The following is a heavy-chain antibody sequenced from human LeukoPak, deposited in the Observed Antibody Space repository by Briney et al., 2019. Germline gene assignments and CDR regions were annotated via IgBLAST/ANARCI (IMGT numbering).Heavy chain of an antibody. J-gene: IGHJ4*02. CDR2: ISAGYSST. V-gene: IGHV3-23*01. Sequence: PGGSLRLSCAASGFTFSYYAMRWVRQAPGKGLEWVSGISAGYSSTYYADSVKGRFTITRDNPKNTLYLQMNSLRVEDTAVYYCAKDRAFCGGDCYPGSDYWGQGTLVTVSS. CDR3: AKDRAFCGGDCYPGSDY. CDR1: GFTFSYYA. D-gene: IGHD2-21*02.